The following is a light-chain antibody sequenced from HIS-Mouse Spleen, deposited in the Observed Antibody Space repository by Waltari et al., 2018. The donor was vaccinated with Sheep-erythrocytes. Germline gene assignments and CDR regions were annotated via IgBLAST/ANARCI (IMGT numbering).Light chain of an antibody. Sequence: SYELTQPPSVSVSPGQTARITCSGDAFPKKYAYWYQQKPGQAPVLVIYKDSERPSGIPERFSGSSSGTTVTLTISGVQAEDEADYYCQSADSSVVFGGGTKLTVL. CDR3: QSADSSVV. CDR2: KDS. J-gene: IGLJ2*01. CDR1: AFPKKY. V-gene: IGLV3-25*03.